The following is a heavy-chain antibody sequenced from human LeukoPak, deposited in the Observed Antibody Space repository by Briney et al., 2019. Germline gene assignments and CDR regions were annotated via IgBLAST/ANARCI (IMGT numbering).Heavy chain of an antibody. D-gene: IGHD2-15*01. Sequence: GGSLRLSCAASGFTFSSYGMHWVRQAPGKGLEWVAFIRYDGSNKYYADSVKGRFTISRDNSKNTLYLQMNSLRAEDTAVYYCAEEHCSGGSCYFHYFDYWGQGTLVTVSS. J-gene: IGHJ4*02. CDR1: GFTFSSYG. V-gene: IGHV3-30*02. CDR2: IRYDGSNK. CDR3: AEEHCSGGSCYFHYFDY.